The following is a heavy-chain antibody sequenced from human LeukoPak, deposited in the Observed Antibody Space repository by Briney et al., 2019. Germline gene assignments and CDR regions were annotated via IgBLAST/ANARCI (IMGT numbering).Heavy chain of an antibody. CDR1: GFTFDDYA. D-gene: IGHD6-19*01. J-gene: IGHJ4*02. V-gene: IGHV3-9*01. CDR2: ISYNSDTI. Sequence: GGSLRLSCAASGFTFDDYAMHWVRQAPGKGLEWVSGISYNSDTIAYADSVKGRFTISRDNAKNSLYLQMNSLRAEDTAVYYCARDLRTYSSGYDHWGQGTLVTVSS. CDR3: ARDLRTYSSGYDH.